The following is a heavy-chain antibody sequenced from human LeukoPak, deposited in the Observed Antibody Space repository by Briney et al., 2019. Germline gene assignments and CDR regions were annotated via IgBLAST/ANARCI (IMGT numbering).Heavy chain of an antibody. CDR3: AKGSSGYFADL. D-gene: IGHD3-22*01. J-gene: IGHJ5*02. CDR1: GFSFSDYA. Sequence: PGGSLRLSCAASGFSFSDYAMTWVRQAPGKGLEWVSSISGRGGGGFTYQADSVKGRFTISRDNSKNTLFLQMSSLRAEDTAPYYCAKGSSGYFADLWGQGTLVTVSS. V-gene: IGHV3-23*01. CDR2: ISGRGGGGFT.